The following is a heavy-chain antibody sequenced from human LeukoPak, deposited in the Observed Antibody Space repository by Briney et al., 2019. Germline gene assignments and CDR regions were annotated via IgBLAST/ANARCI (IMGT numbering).Heavy chain of an antibody. Sequence: ASVNVSCKASGYTVTNYDINWVRQAPGQGLEWMGWTNPRSGNTGYAQKFRGRVTITRDTSISTAYMELSSLRSEDTAVYYCATYGYTSGWFSNYWGQGTLVTVSS. CDR1: GYTVTNYD. D-gene: IGHD6-19*01. CDR3: ATYGYTSGWFSNY. V-gene: IGHV1-8*01. CDR2: TNPRSGNT. J-gene: IGHJ4*02.